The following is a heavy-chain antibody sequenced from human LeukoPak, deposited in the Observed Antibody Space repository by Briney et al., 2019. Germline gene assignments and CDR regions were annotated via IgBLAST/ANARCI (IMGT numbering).Heavy chain of an antibody. D-gene: IGHD3-9*01. J-gene: IGHJ6*04. V-gene: IGHV1-69*01. CDR3: ARENAYYDILTGSPHAYYGMDV. CDR2: IIPIFGTA. Sequence: GASVKVSCKASAGTFSSYAISWVRQAPGQGLEWMGGIIPIFGTANYAQKFQGRVTITADESTSTAYMELSSLRSEDTAVYYCARENAYYDILTGSPHAYYGMDVWGKGTTVTVSS. CDR1: AGTFSSYA.